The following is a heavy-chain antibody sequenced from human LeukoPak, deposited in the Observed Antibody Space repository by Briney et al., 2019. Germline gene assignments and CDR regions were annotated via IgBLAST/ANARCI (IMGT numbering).Heavy chain of an antibody. Sequence: GGSLRLSCAASGFTFSSYAMSWVRQAPGKGLGWVSAISGSGGSTYYADSVKGRFTISRDNSKNTLYLQMNSLRAEDTAVYYCAKAAREVVVTASFDYWGQGTLVTVSS. D-gene: IGHD2-21*02. CDR3: AKAAREVVVTASFDY. V-gene: IGHV3-23*01. CDR2: ISGSGGST. J-gene: IGHJ4*02. CDR1: GFTFSSYA.